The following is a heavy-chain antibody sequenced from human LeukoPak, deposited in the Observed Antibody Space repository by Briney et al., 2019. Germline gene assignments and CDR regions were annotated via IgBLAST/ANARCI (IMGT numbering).Heavy chain of an antibody. V-gene: IGHV4-59*01. Sequence: TSETLSLTCRVSGGSFSGFYWSWIRQPPGKGLEWVGFISYSGSTNYNPSLKSRVSMSVDTSKNQISLKLTSVTAADTALYYCARDLGTNYRNYNYGMDVWGQGTTVTVSS. D-gene: IGHD4/OR15-4a*01. CDR2: ISYSGST. CDR3: ARDLGTNYRNYNYGMDV. CDR1: GGSFSGFY. J-gene: IGHJ6*02.